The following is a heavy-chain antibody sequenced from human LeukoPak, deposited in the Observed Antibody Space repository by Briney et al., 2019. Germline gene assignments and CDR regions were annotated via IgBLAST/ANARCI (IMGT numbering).Heavy chain of an antibody. J-gene: IGHJ3*02. D-gene: IGHD5-12*01. CDR2: ISWNSGSI. CDR1: GFTFDDYA. Sequence: PGRSLRLPCAASGFTFDDYAMHWVRQAPGKGLEWVSGISWNSGSIGYADSVKGRFTISRDNAKNSLYLQMNSLRAEDMALYYCAKGGGYTNHDAFDIWGQGTMVTVSS. CDR3: AKGGGYTNHDAFDI. V-gene: IGHV3-9*03.